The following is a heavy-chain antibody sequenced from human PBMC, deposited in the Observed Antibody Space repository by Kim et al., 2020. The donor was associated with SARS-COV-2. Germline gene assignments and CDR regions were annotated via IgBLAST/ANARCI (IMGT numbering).Heavy chain of an antibody. D-gene: IGHD5-18*01. CDR3: TGPRNTAYGMDV. J-gene: IGHJ6*02. Sequence: GGSLRLSCEASGITSSSYGMHWVRQVPGKGLVWVSLIENEGRSTSYADFVKGRFTISRDNSKKTLYLQMNSLEAEDTAVYYCTGPRNTAYGMDVWGQGTTVTVSS. CDR2: IENEGRST. CDR1: GITSSSYG. V-gene: IGHV3-74*01.